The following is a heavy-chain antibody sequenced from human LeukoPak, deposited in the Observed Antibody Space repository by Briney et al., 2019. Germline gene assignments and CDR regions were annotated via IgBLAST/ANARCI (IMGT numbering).Heavy chain of an antibody. CDR2: ISNNGGYT. CDR1: GFTFSSYA. V-gene: IGHV3-23*01. J-gene: IGHJ4*02. D-gene: IGHD2-15*01. Sequence: GGSLRLSCAASGFTFSSYAMSWVRQAPGKGLEWVSAISNNGGYTYYADSVQGRFTISRDNSKSTLCLQMNSLRAEDTAVYYCAKQLGYCSDGSCYFPYWGQGTLVTVSS. CDR3: AKQLGYCSDGSCYFPY.